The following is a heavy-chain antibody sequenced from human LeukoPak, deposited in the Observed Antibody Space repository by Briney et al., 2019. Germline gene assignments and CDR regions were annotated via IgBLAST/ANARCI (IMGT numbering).Heavy chain of an antibody. V-gene: IGHV3-48*01. Sequence: GGSLRLSCAVSGFTFSSYGMSWVRQAPGKGLEWVSGISSTGGSTYYADSVKGRFTISRDNVKNSLYLQMNSLRAEDTAFYYCARSTLLDVWGQGTTVTVSS. CDR2: ISSTGGST. CDR1: GFTFSSYG. CDR3: ARSTLLDV. J-gene: IGHJ6*02. D-gene: IGHD3-16*01.